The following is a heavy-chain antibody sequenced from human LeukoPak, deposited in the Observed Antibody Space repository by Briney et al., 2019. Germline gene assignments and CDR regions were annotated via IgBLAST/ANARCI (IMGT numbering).Heavy chain of an antibody. CDR1: GHIFTSYW. D-gene: IGHD6-19*01. CDR3: ARQFHRYSSGWTDY. V-gene: IGHV5-51*01. Sequence: GESLKISCKGSGHIFTSYWISWVRQMPGKGLEWMGIIYPGDSDTRYSPSFQGQVTISADKSISTAYLQWSSLKASDTAMYYCARQFHRYSSGWTDYWGQGTLVTVSS. J-gene: IGHJ4*02. CDR2: IYPGDSDT.